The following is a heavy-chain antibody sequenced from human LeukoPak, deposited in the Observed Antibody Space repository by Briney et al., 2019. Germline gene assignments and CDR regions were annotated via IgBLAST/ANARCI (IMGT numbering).Heavy chain of an antibody. CDR1: GLTFSSYA. V-gene: IGHV3-23*01. CDR2: ISGSGGST. Sequence: GGSLRLSCAASGLTFSSYAMSWVRQAPGKGLEWVSAISGSGGSTYYADSVKGRFTISRDNSKNTLYLQMNSLRAEDTAVYYCAKSFNMYSSPYFDYWGQGTLVTVSS. J-gene: IGHJ4*02. D-gene: IGHD6-13*01. CDR3: AKSFNMYSSPYFDY.